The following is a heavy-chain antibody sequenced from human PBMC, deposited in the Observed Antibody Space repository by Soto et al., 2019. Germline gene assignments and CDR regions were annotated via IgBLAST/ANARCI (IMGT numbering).Heavy chain of an antibody. CDR2: INAGNGNT. CDR1: GYTFTSYA. V-gene: IGHV1-3*01. CDR3: ARDRLLTGYCVY. Sequence: QVQLVQSGAEVKKPGASVKVSCKASGYTFTSYAMHWVRQAPGQRLEWMGWINAGNGNTKYSQKFQGRVTITRDTSASTAYMELSSLRSEDTAVYYCARDRLLTGYCVYWGQGTLVTVSS. J-gene: IGHJ4*02. D-gene: IGHD3-9*01.